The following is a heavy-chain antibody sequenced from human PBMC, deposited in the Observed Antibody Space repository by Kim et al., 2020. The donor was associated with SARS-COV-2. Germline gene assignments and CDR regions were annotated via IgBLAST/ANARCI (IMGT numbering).Heavy chain of an antibody. J-gene: IGHJ6*02. Sequence: ASVKVSCKASGYTFTSYAMHWVRQAPGQRLEWMGWINAGNGNTKYSQKFQGRVTITRDTSASTAYMELSSLRSEDTAVYYCARDLFYSHCSSTSCYAGRGYYYGMDVWGQGTTVTVSS. CDR3: ARDLFYSHCSSTSCYAGRGYYYGMDV. D-gene: IGHD2-2*01. V-gene: IGHV1-3*01. CDR1: GYTFTSYA. CDR2: INAGNGNT.